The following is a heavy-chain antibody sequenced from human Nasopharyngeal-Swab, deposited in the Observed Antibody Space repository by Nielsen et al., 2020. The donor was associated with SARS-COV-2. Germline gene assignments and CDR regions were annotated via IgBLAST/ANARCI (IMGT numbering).Heavy chain of an antibody. CDR2: INHSGST. CDR3: ARAIFGVVIIFNYHYMDV. J-gene: IGHJ6*03. V-gene: IGHV4-34*01. Sequence: WIRQPPGKGLEWIGEINHSGSTNYNPSLKSRVTISVDTSKNQFSLKLSSVTAADTAVYYCARAIFGVVIIFNYHYMDVWGKGTTVTVSS. D-gene: IGHD3-3*01.